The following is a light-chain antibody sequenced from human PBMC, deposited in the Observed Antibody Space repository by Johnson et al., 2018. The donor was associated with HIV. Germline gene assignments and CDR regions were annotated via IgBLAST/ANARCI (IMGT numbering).Light chain of an antibody. Sequence: QSVLTQPPSVSAAPGQTVTIPCSGNSSNIGNNSVSWCQRLPGTAPKLLIHDTDERPPGIPDRLSGSKSGTSATLGITGLLTGDEADYYCGPWDNSLSAYVFGTGTKVTVL. CDR3: GPWDNSLSAYV. V-gene: IGLV1-51*01. CDR1: SSNIGNNS. CDR2: DTD. J-gene: IGLJ1*01.